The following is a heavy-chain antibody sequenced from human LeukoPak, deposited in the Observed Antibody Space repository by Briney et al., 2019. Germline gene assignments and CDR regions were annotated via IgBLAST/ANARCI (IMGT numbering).Heavy chain of an antibody. V-gene: IGHV3-30*18. CDR1: GFTFSSYG. J-gene: IGHJ4*02. CDR2: ISYDGSNK. D-gene: IGHD6-19*01. CDR3: AKDQGWDSSGCYFDY. Sequence: GGSLRLSCAASGFTFSSYGMHWVRQAPGKGLEWVAVISYDGSNKYYADSVKGRFTISRGNSKNTLYLQMNSLRAEDTAVYYCAKDQGWDSSGCYFDYWGQGTLVTVSS.